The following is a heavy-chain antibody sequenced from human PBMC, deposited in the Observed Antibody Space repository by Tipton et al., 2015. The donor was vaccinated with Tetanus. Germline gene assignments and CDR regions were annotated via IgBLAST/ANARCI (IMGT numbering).Heavy chain of an antibody. V-gene: IGHV4-59*06. CDR1: GGSISSYY. D-gene: IGHD1-14*01. CDR3: ARGLPREPFYFDY. Sequence: TLSLTCTVSGGSISSYYWSWIRQPPGKGLQWIGNIYYTTHNSYNPSLDGRVSISVDTSQNQCSLRLTSVTAADTAVYFCARGLPREPFYFDYWGQGKQVIVSS. CDR2: IYYTTHN. J-gene: IGHJ4*02.